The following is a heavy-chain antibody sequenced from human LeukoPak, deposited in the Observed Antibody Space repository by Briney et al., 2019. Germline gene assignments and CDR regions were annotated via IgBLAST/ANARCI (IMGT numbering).Heavy chain of an antibody. V-gene: IGHV4-34*01. J-gene: IGHJ4*02. CDR1: GGSFSGYY. Sequence: KPSENLSLNCTVYGGSFSGYYWSWTRPPPGKGLGWVGEINHSGSTNYNPSLKSQVTISVDTSKNQFSLKLSSVTAADMAVYYCARHYTYCSSGSCYPQEFDYWGQGTLVTVSS. D-gene: IGHD2-15*01. CDR3: ARHYTYCSSGSCYPQEFDY. CDR2: INHSGST.